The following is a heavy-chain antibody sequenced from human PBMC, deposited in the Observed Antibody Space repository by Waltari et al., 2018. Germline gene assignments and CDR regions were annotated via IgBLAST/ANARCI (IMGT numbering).Heavy chain of an antibody. J-gene: IGHJ6*03. CDR2: IYHSGST. D-gene: IGHD3-22*01. V-gene: IGHV4-38-2*02. CDR3: ASFVPPYYYDSSGSYMDV. Sequence: QVQLQESGPGLVKPSETLSLTCTVSGYSISSGYSWGWIRQPPGKGLEGIGSIYHSGSTYYNPSLKSRVTISVDTSKNQFSLKLSSVTAADTAVYYCASFVPPYYYDSSGSYMDVWGKGTTVTVSS. CDR1: GYSISSGYS.